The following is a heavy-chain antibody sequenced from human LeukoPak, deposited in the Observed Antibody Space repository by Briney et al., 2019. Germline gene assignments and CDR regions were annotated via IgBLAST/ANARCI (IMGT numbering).Heavy chain of an antibody. D-gene: IGHD5-18*01. J-gene: IGHJ4*02. CDR2: INHSGST. CDR3: ARGRYSYGYYFDY. Sequence: SETLSLTCAVYGGSFSGYYWSWLRQPPGKGLEWLGEINHSGSTNYNPSLKSRVTISVDTSKNQFSLKLSSVTAADTAVYYCARGRYSYGYYFDYWGQGTLVTVSS. V-gene: IGHV4-34*01. CDR1: GGSFSGYY.